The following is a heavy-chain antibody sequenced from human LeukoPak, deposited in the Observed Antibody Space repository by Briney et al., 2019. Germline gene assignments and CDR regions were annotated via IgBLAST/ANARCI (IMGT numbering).Heavy chain of an antibody. CDR3: ARDRGEWELLSRYFDY. D-gene: IGHD1-26*01. CDR2: IRYDGSNK. CDR1: GFTFSSYG. V-gene: IGHV3-30*02. Sequence: GGFLRLSSAASGFTFSSYGMHWVRQAPGKGLEWVAFIRYDGSNKYYADSVKGRFTISRDNSKNTLYLQMNSLRAEDTAVYYCARDRGEWELLSRYFDYWGQGTLVTVSS. J-gene: IGHJ4*02.